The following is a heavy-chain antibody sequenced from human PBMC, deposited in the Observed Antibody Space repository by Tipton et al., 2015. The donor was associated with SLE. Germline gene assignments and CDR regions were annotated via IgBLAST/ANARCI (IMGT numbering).Heavy chain of an antibody. Sequence: TLSLTCTVSGGSISTYFWSWIRQPPGRGLEWIGSISHTDPTYYNPSLKSRITMSVDTSTNQFSLKLTSVTAADTAVYYCAIGRDGYNVDFWGQGTLVTVSS. CDR3: AIGRDGYNVDF. D-gene: IGHD5-24*01. J-gene: IGHJ4*02. V-gene: IGHV4-59*04. CDR2: ISHTDPT. CDR1: GGSISTYF.